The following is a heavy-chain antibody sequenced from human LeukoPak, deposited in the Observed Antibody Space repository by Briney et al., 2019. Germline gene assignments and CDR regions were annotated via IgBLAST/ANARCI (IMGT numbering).Heavy chain of an antibody. CDR1: GYTFTSYD. D-gene: IGHD6-13*01. CDR3: ARDPPQQLVSLLDY. CDR2: MNPNSGNT. V-gene: IGHV1-8*03. J-gene: IGHJ4*02. Sequence: GASVKVSCKASGYTFTSYDINWVRQATGQGLEWMGWMNPNSGNTGYAQKFQGRVTITRNTSISTAYMELRSLRSDDTAVYYCARDPPQQLVSLLDYWGQGTLVTVSS.